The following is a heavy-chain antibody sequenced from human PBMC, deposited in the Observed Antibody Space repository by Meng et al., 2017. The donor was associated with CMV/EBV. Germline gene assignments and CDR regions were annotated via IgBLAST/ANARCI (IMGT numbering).Heavy chain of an antibody. D-gene: IGHD3-10*01. CDR2: IYYSGST. Sequence: SETLSLTCTVSGGSVSSGGYYWSWIRQPPGKGLEWIGYIYYSGSTNYNPSLKSRVTISVDTSKNQFSLKLSSVTAADTAVYYCARVRFALWFGDRLPYGMDVWGQGTTVTVSS. CDR3: ARVRFALWFGDRLPYGMDV. J-gene: IGHJ6*02. CDR1: GGSVSSGGYY. V-gene: IGHV4-61*08.